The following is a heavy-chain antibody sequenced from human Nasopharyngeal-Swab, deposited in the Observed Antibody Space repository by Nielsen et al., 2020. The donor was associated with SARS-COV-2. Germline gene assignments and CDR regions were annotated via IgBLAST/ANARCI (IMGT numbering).Heavy chain of an antibody. D-gene: IGHD3-22*01. J-gene: IGHJ4*02. CDR3: ARDPDYYDSSGLLDY. CDR1: GFTFSSYS. V-gene: IGHV3-21*01. Sequence: GESLKISCAASGFTFSSYSMNWVRQAPGKGLEWVSSISSSSNYIYYADSVKGRFTISRDNAKNSLYLQMNSLRAEDTAVYYCARDPDYYDSSGLLDYWGQGTLVTVSS. CDR2: ISSSSNYI.